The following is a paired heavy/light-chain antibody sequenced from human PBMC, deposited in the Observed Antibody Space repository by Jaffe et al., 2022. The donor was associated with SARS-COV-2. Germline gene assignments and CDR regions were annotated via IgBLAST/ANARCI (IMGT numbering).Light chain of an antibody. CDR2: NDY. J-gene: IGLJ3*02. CDR1: SSNIARNS. V-gene: IGLV1-44*01. CDR3: AAWDDSLHGRV. Sequence: QSVLTQPPSASVTPGQRVAISCSGSSSNIARNSVSWYQHLPGTAPKLLIYNDYQRPSGVPDRFSGSKSGTSASLAISGLQSEDEADYYCAAWDDSLHGRVFGGGTRLTVL.
Heavy chain of an antibody. V-gene: IGHV7-4-1*02. CDR1: GYAFTTYP. J-gene: IGHJ2*01. Sequence: QGQLVQSGSELKNPGASVTVSCKASGYAFTTYPINWVRQAPGQGLEWMGWISTDTSDPIYGQGFTGRFVFSLDTSVNTAYLQISSLKVDDTAVYFCARKIGGSSRDWYFDLWGRGTLVTVSS. D-gene: IGHD2-15*01. CDR3: ARKIGGSSRDWYFDL. CDR2: ISTDTSDP.